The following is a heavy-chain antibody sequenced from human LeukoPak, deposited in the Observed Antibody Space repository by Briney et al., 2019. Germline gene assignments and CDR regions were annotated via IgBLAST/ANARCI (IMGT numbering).Heavy chain of an antibody. Sequence: GESLTLSCAASGFTFSTYWMHWVRHAPGEGLVWLSHIKFYGSSTNYADSVKGRFTISRDIAKNTLYLQMNSLRAEDTAVNYCARTGYYNGHDFWGQGTLVTVSP. CDR2: IKFYGSST. D-gene: IGHD5-24*01. J-gene: IGHJ4*02. V-gene: IGHV3-74*01. CDR3: ARTGYYNGHDF. CDR1: GFTFSTYW.